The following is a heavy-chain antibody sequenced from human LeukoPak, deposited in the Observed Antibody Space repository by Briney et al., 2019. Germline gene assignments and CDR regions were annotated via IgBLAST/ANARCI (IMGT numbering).Heavy chain of an antibody. CDR2: ISSTSSYI. Sequence: RPGGSLRLSCAASGFTFSTYSMNWVRQAPGKGLEWVSSISSTSSYIYYADSVKGRFTISGDNAKNSLYLQMNSLRAEDTAVYYCAREDAFDIWGQGTMVTVSS. J-gene: IGHJ3*02. CDR1: GFTFSTYS. CDR3: AREDAFDI. V-gene: IGHV3-21*01.